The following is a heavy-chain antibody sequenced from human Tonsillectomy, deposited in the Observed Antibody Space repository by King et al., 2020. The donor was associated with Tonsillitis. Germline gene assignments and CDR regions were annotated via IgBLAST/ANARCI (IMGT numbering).Heavy chain of an antibody. V-gene: IGHV1-69*06. Sequence: HLVQSGAEVKKPGSSVTVSCTDSGGTFSSYAISWVRQAPGQGLEWMGGIIPICGTANNAQKYKGRVTITADKSTSTAYMELSSLRSEDTAVYYCARGNLYSSSPFDYWGQGTLVTVSS. J-gene: IGHJ4*02. CDR2: IIPICGTA. D-gene: IGHD6-6*01. CDR1: GGTFSSYA. CDR3: ARGNLYSSSPFDY.